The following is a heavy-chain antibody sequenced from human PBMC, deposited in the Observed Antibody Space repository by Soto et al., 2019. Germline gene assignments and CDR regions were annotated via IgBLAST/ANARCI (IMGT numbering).Heavy chain of an antibody. CDR2: INAGNGNT. Sequence: ASMKVSCKASGYTFTSYAMHWVRQAPGQRLEWMGWINAGNGNTKYSQKFQGRVTITRDTSASTAYMELSSLRSEDTAVYYCARDPLFLGYCISTSCPHDGMDVWGQGTTVTVSS. CDR3: ARDPLFLGYCISTSCPHDGMDV. CDR1: GYTFTSYA. D-gene: IGHD2-2*01. V-gene: IGHV1-3*01. J-gene: IGHJ6*02.